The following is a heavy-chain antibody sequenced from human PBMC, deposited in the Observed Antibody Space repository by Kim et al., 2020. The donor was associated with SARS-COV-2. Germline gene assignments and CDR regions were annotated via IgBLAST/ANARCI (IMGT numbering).Heavy chain of an antibody. Sequence: ADPVKGRFTISRDNANNSMYLQMNSLRAEDTALYHCARRGARRTLCPLDIWGQGTMVTVSS. CDR3: ARRGARRTLCPLDI. D-gene: IGHD5-12*01. J-gene: IGHJ3*02. V-gene: IGHV3-20*01.